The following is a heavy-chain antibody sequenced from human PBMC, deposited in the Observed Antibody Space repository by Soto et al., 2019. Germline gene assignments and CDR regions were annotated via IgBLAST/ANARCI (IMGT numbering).Heavy chain of an antibody. Sequence: GGSLRLSCAASGFTFSSYEMNWVRQAPGKGLEWVSYISSSGSTIYYADSVKGRFTISRDNAKNSLYLQMNSLRAEDTAVYYCAREVIYYYDSSGYQPCNGIDVWGQGTTVTV. CDR3: AREVIYYYDSSGYQPCNGIDV. J-gene: IGHJ6*02. D-gene: IGHD3-22*01. CDR2: ISSSGSTI. CDR1: GFTFSSYE. V-gene: IGHV3-48*03.